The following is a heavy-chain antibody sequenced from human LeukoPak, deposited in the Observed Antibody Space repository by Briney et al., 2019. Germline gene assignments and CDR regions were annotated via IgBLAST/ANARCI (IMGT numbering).Heavy chain of an antibody. CDR2: ISSSSSYI. CDR3: ARETAAAAVSDY. J-gene: IGHJ4*02. D-gene: IGHD6-13*01. CDR1: GFTFSSYS. Sequence: VGSLRLSCAASGFTFSSYSMNWVRQAPGKGLEWVSSISSSSSYIYYADSVKGRFTISRDNAKNSLYLQMNSLRAEDTAVYYCARETAAAAVSDYWGQGTLVTVSS. V-gene: IGHV3-21*01.